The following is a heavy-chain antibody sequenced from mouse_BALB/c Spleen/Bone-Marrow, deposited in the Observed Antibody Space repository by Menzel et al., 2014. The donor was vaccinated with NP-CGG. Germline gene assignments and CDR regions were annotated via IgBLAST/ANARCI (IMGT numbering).Heavy chain of an antibody. CDR2: ISCYNGAT. J-gene: IGHJ4*01. V-gene: IGHV1S34*01. CDR3: VRRGNPIVYYAMDY. Sequence: LVKTGASVKISCKASGYSFTGYYMHWVKQSHGKSLEWIGYISCYNGATSYNQKFKGKATFTVDTSSSTAYMQFNSLTSEDSAVYYCVRRGNPIVYYAMDYWGQGTSVTVSS. CDR1: GYSFTGYY.